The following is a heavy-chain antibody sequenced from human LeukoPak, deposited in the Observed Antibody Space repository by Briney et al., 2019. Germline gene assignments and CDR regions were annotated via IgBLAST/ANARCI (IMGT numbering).Heavy chain of an antibody. CDR1: GFTFGDYA. CDR3: TGRSSGYYYPQYAFDI. J-gene: IGHJ3*02. Sequence: GGSLRLSCTASGFTFGDYAMSWVRQAPGKGLEWVGFIRSKAYGGTTEYAAPVKGRFTISRDDSKNTLYLQMNSLKTEDTAVYYCTGRSSGYYYPQYAFDIWGQGTMVTVSS. D-gene: IGHD3-22*01. CDR2: IRSKAYGGTT. V-gene: IGHV3-49*04.